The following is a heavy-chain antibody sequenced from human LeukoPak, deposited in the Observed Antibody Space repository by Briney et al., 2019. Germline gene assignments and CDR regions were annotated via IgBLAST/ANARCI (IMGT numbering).Heavy chain of an antibody. V-gene: IGHV3-23*01. CDR2: ISGSGDTT. CDR3: AKSQRNDQQVVQRIDY. J-gene: IGHJ4*02. CDR1: RFTFSTYA. D-gene: IGHD2-2*01. Sequence: GESLRLSCTASRFTFSTYAMSWVRHAPGKGLEWVSSISGSGDTTYYTGSVKGRFTISRDNSKNALYLQISSLRAEDTAVYYCAKSQRNDQQVVQRIDYWGQGALVTVSS.